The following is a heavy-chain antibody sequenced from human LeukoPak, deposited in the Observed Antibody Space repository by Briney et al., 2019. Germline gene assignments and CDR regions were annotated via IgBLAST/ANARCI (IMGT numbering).Heavy chain of an antibody. CDR3: ARDRAGVGDY. J-gene: IGHJ4*02. CDR1: GFTFSTYA. D-gene: IGHD2-8*01. V-gene: IGHV3-64*01. Sequence: TGGSLRLSCVASGFTFSTYAMHWVRQAPGKGLEYVSSITSNGDNTYYANSVKGRFTISRDNSKDTLYLQMGSLRPEDMAVYYCARDRAGVGDYWGQGTLVTVSS. CDR2: ITSNGDNT.